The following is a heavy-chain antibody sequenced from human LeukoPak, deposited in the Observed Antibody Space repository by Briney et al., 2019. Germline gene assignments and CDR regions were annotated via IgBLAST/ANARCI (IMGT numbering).Heavy chain of an antibody. CDR2: ISYDGSNK. V-gene: IGHV3-30*04. Sequence: GRSLRLSCAASGFTFSSYAMHWVRQAPGKGLVWVAVISYDGSNKYYADSVKGRFTISRDNSKNTLYLQMNSLRAEDTAVYYCAREGGGYRKSTIKGKSFFDYWGQGTLVTVSS. CDR1: GFTFSSYA. CDR3: AREGGGYRKSTIKGKSFFDY. D-gene: IGHD5-12*01. J-gene: IGHJ4*02.